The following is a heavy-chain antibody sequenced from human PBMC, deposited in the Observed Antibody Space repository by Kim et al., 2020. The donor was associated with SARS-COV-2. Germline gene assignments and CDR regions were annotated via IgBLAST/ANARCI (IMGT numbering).Heavy chain of an antibody. Sequence: YADSVKGRFTISRDNAKNTLYLQMNSRRLGDTDVYFCASQIPGGGGEGNYWGQGTLVTVSS. J-gene: IGHJ4*02. D-gene: IGHD2-2*02. V-gene: IGHV3-23*01. CDR3: ASQIPGGGGEGNY.